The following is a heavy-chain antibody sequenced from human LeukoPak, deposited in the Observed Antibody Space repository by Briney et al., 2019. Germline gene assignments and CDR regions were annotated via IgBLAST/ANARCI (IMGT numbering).Heavy chain of an antibody. Sequence: SETLSLTCAVSGGSISSGGYSWGWIRQPPGKGLEWIGYIYHSGSTYYNPSLKSRVTISVDRSKNQFSLKLSSVTAADTAVYYCARRRYCSSTSCYEGYYYYGMDVWGQGTTVTVSS. CDR1: GGSISSGGYS. J-gene: IGHJ6*02. D-gene: IGHD2-2*01. CDR2: IYHSGST. CDR3: ARRRYCSSTSCYEGYYYYGMDV. V-gene: IGHV4-30-2*01.